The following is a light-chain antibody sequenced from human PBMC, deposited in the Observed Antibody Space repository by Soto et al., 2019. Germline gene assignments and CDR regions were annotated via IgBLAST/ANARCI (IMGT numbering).Light chain of an antibody. CDR1: SSDVGGYNF. CDR2: EVS. CDR3: CSYAGSNIVV. Sequence: QSVLTQPPSASGSPGQSVTISCTGTSSDVGGYNFVSWYQQHPGKAPKLMIYEVSERPSGVPDRFSGSKSGNTASLTVSGLQAEDEADYYCCSYAGSNIVVFGGGTKRTVL. J-gene: IGLJ2*01. V-gene: IGLV2-8*01.